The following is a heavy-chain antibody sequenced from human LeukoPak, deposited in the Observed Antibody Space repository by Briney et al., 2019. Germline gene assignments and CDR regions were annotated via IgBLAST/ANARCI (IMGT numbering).Heavy chain of an antibody. V-gene: IGHV1-69*13. J-gene: IGHJ6*02. Sequence: ASVKVSCKASGGTFSSYAISWVRQAPGQGLEWMGGIIPISGTANYAQKFQGRVTITADESTSTAYMELSSLRSEDTAVYYCAREMVGALSYYYGMDVWGQGTTVTVSS. D-gene: IGHD1-26*01. CDR1: GGTFSSYA. CDR3: AREMVGALSYYYGMDV. CDR2: IIPISGTA.